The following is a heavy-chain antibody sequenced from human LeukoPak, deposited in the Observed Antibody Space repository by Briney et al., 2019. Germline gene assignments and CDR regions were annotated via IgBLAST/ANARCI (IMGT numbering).Heavy chain of an antibody. V-gene: IGHV3-23*01. D-gene: IGHD1-26*01. CDR1: GFTFNKYA. J-gene: IGHJ3*01. CDR3: AKAFRIVGIGNPDDAFDV. Sequence: GGSLRLSCAASGFTFNKYAMNWVRQPPGKGLEWVSSIAGTGGSTYYADSVKGRFTLSRDNSENTLYLQLNSLRAEDSGIYYCAKAFRIVGIGNPDDAFDVWGQGTVVTVS. CDR2: IAGTGGST.